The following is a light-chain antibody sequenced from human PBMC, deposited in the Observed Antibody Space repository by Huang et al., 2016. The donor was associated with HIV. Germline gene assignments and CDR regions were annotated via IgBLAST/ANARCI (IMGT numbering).Light chain of an antibody. CDR3: HQYNNWPPA. CDR2: GAS. CDR1: QTVTNN. Sequence: MTQSPAILSVSPGERASLSCRASQTVTNNLAGYQHKPGQAPRVLIYGASTRATGVPARFSGSGSGTDFTLTISSLQSEDFGMYYCHQYNNWPPAFGGGTRVEVK. J-gene: IGKJ4*01. V-gene: IGKV3-15*01.